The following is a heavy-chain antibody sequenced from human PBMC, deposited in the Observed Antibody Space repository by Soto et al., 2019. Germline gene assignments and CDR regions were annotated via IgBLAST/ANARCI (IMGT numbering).Heavy chain of an antibody. V-gene: IGHV3-30*03. D-gene: IGHD2-8*01. CDR2: ISYDGSNK. Sequence: GGSLRLSCAASGFTFSSYGMHWVRQAPGKGLEWVAVISYDGSNKYYADSVKGRFTISRDNSKNTLYLQMNSLRAEDTAVYYCARGVLMVYAIRSDYYYYMDVWGKGTTVTVSS. CDR1: GFTFSSYG. J-gene: IGHJ6*03. CDR3: ARGVLMVYAIRSDYYYYMDV.